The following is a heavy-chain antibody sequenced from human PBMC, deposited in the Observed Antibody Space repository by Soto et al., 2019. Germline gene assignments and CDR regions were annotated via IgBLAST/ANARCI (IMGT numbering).Heavy chain of an antibody. V-gene: IGHV1-3*01. CDR3: ARSWVTGKGGMDV. Sequence: ASVKLSCKASGYTFTSYAMHCVRQAPGQRLEWMGWINAGNGNTKYSQKFQGRVTMTTDTSTSTAYMELWTLISDDTAVYYCARSWVTGKGGMDVWGQGTTVTAP. D-gene: IGHD3-16*01. CDR1: GYTFTSYA. CDR2: INAGNGNT. J-gene: IGHJ6*02.